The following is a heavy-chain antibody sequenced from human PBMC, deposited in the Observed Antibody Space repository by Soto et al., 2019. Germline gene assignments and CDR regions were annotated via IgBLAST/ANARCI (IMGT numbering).Heavy chain of an antibody. D-gene: IGHD5-12*01. J-gene: IGHJ4*02. V-gene: IGHV3-21*01. CDR1: GFTFSSYS. CDR3: ARVTSGYSGYDY. Sequence: GGSLRLSCAASGFTFSSYSMNWVRQAPGKGLEWVSSISSSSSYIYYADSVKGRFTISRDNAKNSLYLQMNSLRAEDTAVYYCARVTSGYSGYDYWGQGTLVTVSS. CDR2: ISSSSSYI.